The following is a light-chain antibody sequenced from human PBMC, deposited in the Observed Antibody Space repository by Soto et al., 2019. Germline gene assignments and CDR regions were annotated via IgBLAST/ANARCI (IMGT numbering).Light chain of an antibody. Sequence: EVVLAQSPGTLSLSHRERATLFCRASPSVTSRYLAWYQQKPGQDPRLLIYGASSRASVIPDRFSGSGSGTDCMLTINRREPEDFAVDYCQQYVSSPPTVGQRAKVHIK. CDR3: QQYVSSPPT. CDR1: PSVTSRY. J-gene: IGKJ1*01. CDR2: GAS. V-gene: IGKV3-20*01.